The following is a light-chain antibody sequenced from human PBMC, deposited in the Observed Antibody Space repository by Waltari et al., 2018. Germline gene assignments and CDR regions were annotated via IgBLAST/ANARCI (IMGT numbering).Light chain of an antibody. CDR1: QGISSY. V-gene: IGKV1-9*01. J-gene: IGKJ4*01. CDR3: QQLNSYPPR. CDR2: AAS. Sequence: DIQLTKSPSFLSASVGDRVTITCRASQGISSYLAWYQQKPGKAPKLLIYAASTLQGGVPARCSGSGSGTEFTLTISSLQPEDFATYYCQQLNSYPPRFGGGTKVEIK.